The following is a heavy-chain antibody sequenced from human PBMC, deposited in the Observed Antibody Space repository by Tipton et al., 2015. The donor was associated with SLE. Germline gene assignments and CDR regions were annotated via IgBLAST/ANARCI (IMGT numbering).Heavy chain of an antibody. CDR1: GFTFSSYA. V-gene: IGHV3-23*01. J-gene: IGHJ3*02. D-gene: IGHD3-9*01. CDR2: ITGSVGST. CDR3: AKEPWSYDVLSGYVFDPFDI. Sequence: GSLRLSCAASGFTFSSYAMSWVRQAPGKGLEWVSAITGSVGSTYYADSVKGRFTISRDNSKNALFLQMSSLRADDTAVYFCAKEPWSYDVLSGYVFDPFDIWGQGTMVTVSS.